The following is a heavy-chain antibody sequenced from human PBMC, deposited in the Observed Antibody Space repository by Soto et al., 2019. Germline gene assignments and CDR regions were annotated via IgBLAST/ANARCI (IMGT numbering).Heavy chain of an antibody. D-gene: IGHD6-13*01. J-gene: IGHJ5*02. CDR3: ARSRGIAAADIWFDP. Sequence: GASVKVSCKASGGTFSSYAISWVRQAPGQGLEWMGGIIPIFGTANYAQKFQGRVTITADESTSTAYMELSSLRSEDTAVYYCARSRGIAAADIWFDPWGQGTLVTVSS. V-gene: IGHV1-69*13. CDR1: GGTFSSYA. CDR2: IIPIFGTA.